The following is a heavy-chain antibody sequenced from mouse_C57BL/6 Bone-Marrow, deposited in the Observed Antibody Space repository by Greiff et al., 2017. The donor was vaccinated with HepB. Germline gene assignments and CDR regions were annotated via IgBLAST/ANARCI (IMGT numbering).Heavy chain of an antibody. D-gene: IGHD1-1*01. CDR1: EYEFPSHD. J-gene: IGHJ4*01. CDR2: INSDGGST. V-gene: IGHV5-2*01. Sequence: EVQRVESGGGLVQPGESLKLSCESNEYEFPSHDMSWVRKTPEKRLELVAAINSDGGSTYYPDTMERRFIISRDNTKKTLYLQISSLRSEDTALYYCARHAHYYGSSYYAMDYWGQGTSVTVSS. CDR3: ARHAHYYGSSYYAMDY.